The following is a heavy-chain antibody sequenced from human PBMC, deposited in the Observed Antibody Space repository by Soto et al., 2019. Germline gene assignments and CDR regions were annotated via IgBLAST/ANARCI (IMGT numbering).Heavy chain of an antibody. CDR1: GFTFSSYA. J-gene: IGHJ5*02. V-gene: IGHV3-23*01. D-gene: IGHD3-10*01. Sequence: GGSLRLSCAASGFTFSSYAMSWVRQAPGKGLECVSAISGSGGSTYYADSVKGRFTISRDNSKNTLYLQMNSLGAEDTAVYYRAKVGGTMVRGVIVTPGYNWFDPWGQGTLVTVYS. CDR3: AKVGGTMVRGVIVTPGYNWFDP. CDR2: ISGSGGST.